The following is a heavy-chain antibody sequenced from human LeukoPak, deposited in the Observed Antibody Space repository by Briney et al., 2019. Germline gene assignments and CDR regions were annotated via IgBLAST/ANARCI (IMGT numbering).Heavy chain of an antibody. CDR2: IYYSGST. Sequence: SETLSLTCTVSGGSISSSSYYWGWIRQPPGKGLEWIGSIYYSGSTYYNPSLKSRVTISVDTSKNQFSLKLSSVTAADTAVYYCARAPQLWFGELRHFDYWGQGTLVTVSS. D-gene: IGHD3-10*01. V-gene: IGHV4-39*07. CDR1: GGSISSSSYY. J-gene: IGHJ4*02. CDR3: ARAPQLWFGELRHFDY.